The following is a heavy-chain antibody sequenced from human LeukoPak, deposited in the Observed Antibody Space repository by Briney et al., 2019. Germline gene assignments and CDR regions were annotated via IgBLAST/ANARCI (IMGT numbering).Heavy chain of an antibody. J-gene: IGHJ4*02. CDR1: GYTFTGYY. CDR2: INPSSGAT. V-gene: IGHV1-2*02. CDR3: ARDMGRDNSGWYPYHDY. D-gene: IGHD6-19*01. Sequence: GASVKVSCKASGYTFTGYYIHWVRQAPGQGLQWMGWINPSSGATKYAQKFQDRFTMTSDTSISIAYMELISLTTDDTAVFCCARDMGRDNSGWYPYHDYWGQGTLVTVSS.